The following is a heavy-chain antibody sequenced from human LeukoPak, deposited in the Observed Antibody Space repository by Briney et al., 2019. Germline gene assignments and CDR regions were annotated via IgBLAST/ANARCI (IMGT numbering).Heavy chain of an antibody. D-gene: IGHD3-3*01. J-gene: IGHJ4*02. CDR2: INPNSGGT. CDR3: ARGGYDFWSGYSVPRY. CDR1: GYTFTGYY. Sequence: SVKVSCKASGYTFTGYYMHWVRQAPGQGLEWMGWINPNSGGTNYAQKFQGRVTITRDTSISTAYMELSRLRSDDTAVYYCARGGYDFWSGYSVPRYWGQGTLVTVSS. V-gene: IGHV1-2*02.